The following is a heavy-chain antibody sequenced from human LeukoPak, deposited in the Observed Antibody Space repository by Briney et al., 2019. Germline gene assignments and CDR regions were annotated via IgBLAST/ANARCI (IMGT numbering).Heavy chain of an antibody. J-gene: IGHJ3*01. Sequence: SETPSLTCTVSGGSISSGGYSWSWIRQPPGKGLEWIGYIYYSGSTNYNPSLKSRVTISVDTSTNQFSLKLSSVTAADTAVCYCARGVFGMVLNAFDLWGQGTMVTVSS. CDR2: IYYSGST. CDR3: ARGVFGMVLNAFDL. V-gene: IGHV4-61*08. CDR1: GGSISSGGYS. D-gene: IGHD3-3*01.